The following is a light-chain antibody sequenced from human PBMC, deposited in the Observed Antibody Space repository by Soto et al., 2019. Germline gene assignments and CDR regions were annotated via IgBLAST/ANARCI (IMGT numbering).Light chain of an antibody. CDR1: QSVGTY. Sequence: EIMLTQSPATLSLSPGQGATLSCRASQSVGTYLAWYQQKPGQAPRLLIYDASKRATGITARFSGSGSGTDFTLTVSGLEPEDFAIYYCQQRAYWPPLTFGGGTKVE. CDR2: DAS. CDR3: QQRAYWPPLT. V-gene: IGKV3-11*01. J-gene: IGKJ4*01.